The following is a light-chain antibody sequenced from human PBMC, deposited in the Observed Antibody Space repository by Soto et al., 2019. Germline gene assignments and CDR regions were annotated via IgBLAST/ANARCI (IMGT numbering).Light chain of an antibody. CDR1: QSISSY. V-gene: IGKV1-39*01. Sequence: DIQMTQSPSPLSASVGDRVYITCRTSQSISSYLNWYQAKPGKAPKLLIFAASNLQSGVPSRFSGSGSGTDFTLTIGSLQPEDFAIYYCQQSYSTPPTFGGGTKVDIK. CDR2: AAS. CDR3: QQSYSTPPT. J-gene: IGKJ4*01.